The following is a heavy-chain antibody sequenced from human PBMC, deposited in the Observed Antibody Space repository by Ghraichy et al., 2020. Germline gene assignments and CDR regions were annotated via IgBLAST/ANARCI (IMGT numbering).Heavy chain of an antibody. J-gene: IGHJ6*03. Sequence: SETLSLTCAVSGGSISSGGYSWSWIRQPPGKGLEWIGYIYHSGSTYYNPSLKSRVTISVDRSKNQFSLKLSSVTAADTAVYYCARQAAPWYYMDVWGKGTTVTVSS. D-gene: IGHD2-15*01. CDR3: ARQAAPWYYMDV. CDR2: IYHSGST. CDR1: GGSISSGGYS. V-gene: IGHV4-30-2*01.